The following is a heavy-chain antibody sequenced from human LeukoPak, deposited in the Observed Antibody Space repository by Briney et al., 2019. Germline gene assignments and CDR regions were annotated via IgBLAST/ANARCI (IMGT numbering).Heavy chain of an antibody. V-gene: IGHV3-23*01. CDR1: GFTFSSYA. J-gene: IGHJ4*02. CDR3: AKISMVFGVVIISFGHFDY. Sequence: PGGSLRLSCAASGFTFSSYAMSWVRQAPGKGLEWVSAISGSGGSTYYADSVKGRFTISRDNSKNTLYLQMNSLRAEDTAVYYCAKISMVFGVVIISFGHFDYWGQGTLVTVSS. D-gene: IGHD3-3*01. CDR2: ISGSGGST.